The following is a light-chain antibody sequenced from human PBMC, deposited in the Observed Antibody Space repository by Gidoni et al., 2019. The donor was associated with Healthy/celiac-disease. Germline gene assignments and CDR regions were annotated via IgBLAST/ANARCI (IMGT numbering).Light chain of an antibody. CDR1: QSVSSSY. CDR2: GAS. Sequence: EIVFTKSPGTLSLSPGERSTLSCTASQSVSSSYLAWYQQKPGQAPRLLIYGASSRATGIPDRFSGSGSGTDFTLTISRLEPEDFAVYYCQQYGSSPPTFGQGTKVEIK. CDR3: QQYGSSPPT. V-gene: IGKV3-20*01. J-gene: IGKJ1*01.